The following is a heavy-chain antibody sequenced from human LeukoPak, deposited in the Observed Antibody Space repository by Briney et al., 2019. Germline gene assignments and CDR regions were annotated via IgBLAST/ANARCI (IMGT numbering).Heavy chain of an antibody. CDR3: ARLEYGDYVHAS. J-gene: IGHJ4*02. D-gene: IGHD4-17*01. V-gene: IGHV5-10-1*01. Sequence: GESLKISCQGSGYRFTSYWISWVRQMPGEGLEWMGRIDPSDSYTKYSLSFQGHVTLSADKSISTAYLQWSSLKASDTAMYYCARLEYGDYVHASWGQGTLVTVSS. CDR2: IDPSDSYT. CDR1: GYRFTSYW.